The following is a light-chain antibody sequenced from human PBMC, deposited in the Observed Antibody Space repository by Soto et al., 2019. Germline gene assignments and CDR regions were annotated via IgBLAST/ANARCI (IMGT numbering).Light chain of an antibody. CDR1: QSLYNSY. Sequence: EIVLTQSPGTLSLSPGERATLSCRASQSLYNSYLAWYQQKPGQAPRLLINAASNRATGIPDRFSGSGSGTDFTLTISRLEPEDFAVYYCHQYGSPPHTFGPGTKLEIK. CDR2: AAS. CDR3: HQYGSPPHT. J-gene: IGKJ2*01. V-gene: IGKV3-20*01.